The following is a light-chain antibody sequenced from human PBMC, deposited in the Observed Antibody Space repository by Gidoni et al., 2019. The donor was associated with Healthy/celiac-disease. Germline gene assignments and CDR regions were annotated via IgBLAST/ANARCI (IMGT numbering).Light chain of an antibody. J-gene: IGLJ2*01. CDR1: SSDVGGYNY. CDR3: SSYTSSSTLVV. V-gene: IGLV2-14*03. Sequence: QSALTQPASVSGSPGQSITISGTGTSSDVGGYNYVSWYQHHPGKAPKLMIYDVSNRPSGVSNRFSGSKSGNTASLTISGLQAEDEADYYCSSYTSSSTLVVFGGGTKLTVL. CDR2: DVS.